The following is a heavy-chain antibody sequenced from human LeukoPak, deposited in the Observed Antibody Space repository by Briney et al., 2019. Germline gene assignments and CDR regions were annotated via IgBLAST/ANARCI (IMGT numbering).Heavy chain of an antibody. J-gene: IGHJ4*02. V-gene: IGHV3-48*03. D-gene: IGHD3-10*01. CDR2: ISSSGNTI. Sequence: GGSLRLSCAASGFTFSSYEMNWVRQAPGKGLEWVSYISSSGNTIYYADSVKGRFTISRDNAKNSLYLQMNSLRAEDTAVYYCARDTRGVRGVFDYWGQGTLVTVSS. CDR3: ARDTRGVRGVFDY. CDR1: GFTFSSYE.